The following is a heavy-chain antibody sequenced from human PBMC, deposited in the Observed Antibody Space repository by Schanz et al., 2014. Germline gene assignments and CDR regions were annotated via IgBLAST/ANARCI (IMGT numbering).Heavy chain of an antibody. J-gene: IGHJ4*01. V-gene: IGHV3-23*01. CDR2: ISGSGGST. CDR3: AREQIMAAAGLVDY. CDR1: GFTFSSYA. D-gene: IGHD6-13*01. Sequence: EVQLLESGGGLVQPGGSLRLSCAASGFTFSSYAMSWVRQAPGKGLEWVSGISGSGGSTYYADSVKGRFTISRDNSKNTLYLQMNGLRAEDTAVYYCAREQIMAAAGLVDYWGHGTLVTVSS.